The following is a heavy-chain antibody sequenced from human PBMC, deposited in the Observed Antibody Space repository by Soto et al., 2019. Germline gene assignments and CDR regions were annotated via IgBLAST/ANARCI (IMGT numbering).Heavy chain of an antibody. V-gene: IGHV2-5*01. D-gene: IGHD1-26*01. CDR2: IYWNDDK. Sequence: QITLKESGPTLVKPTQTLTLTCTFSGFSLSTSGVGVGWIRQPPGKALEWLALIYWNDDKRYSPSLKSRLTITQAPSKNQVVHTMTNMDPVDTATYYCAHRPPITKLRWAYNWFDPWGQGTLVTVSS. CDR1: GFSLSTSGVG. J-gene: IGHJ5*02. CDR3: AHRPPITKLRWAYNWFDP.